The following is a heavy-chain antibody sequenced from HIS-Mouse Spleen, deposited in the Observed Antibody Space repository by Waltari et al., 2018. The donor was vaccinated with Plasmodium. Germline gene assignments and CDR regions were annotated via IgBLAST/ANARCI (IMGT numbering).Heavy chain of an antibody. CDR3: ARDRRLAFDY. V-gene: IGHV3-30-3*01. D-gene: IGHD2-15*01. Sequence: QVQLVESGGGVDQPGRSLRLSCAASGFTISSYAMHWVRQAPGKGLEWVAVRSYDGSNKYYADSVKGRFTISRDNSKNTLYLQMNSLRAEDTAVYYCARDRRLAFDYWGQGTLVTVSS. J-gene: IGHJ4*02. CDR1: GFTISSYA. CDR2: RSYDGSNK.